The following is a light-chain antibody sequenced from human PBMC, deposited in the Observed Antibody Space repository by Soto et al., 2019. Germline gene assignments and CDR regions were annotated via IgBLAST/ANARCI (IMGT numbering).Light chain of an antibody. J-gene: IGKJ1*01. Sequence: ETVLTQSPAALSLSPGERATLSCRASQSVRNSLAWYQQQPGQAPRLLIYDASNRATGIPARFSGSGSGTDFTLTISSLEPKDFAVYYCQQRTNWPGTFGLGTKVEIK. CDR3: QQRTNWPGT. CDR1: QSVRNS. CDR2: DAS. V-gene: IGKV3-11*01.